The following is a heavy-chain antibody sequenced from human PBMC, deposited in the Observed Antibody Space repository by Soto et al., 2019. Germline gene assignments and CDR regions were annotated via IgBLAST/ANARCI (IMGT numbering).Heavy chain of an antibody. D-gene: IGHD3-10*01. V-gene: IGHV1-69*12. J-gene: IGHJ4*02. CDR3: ARAIWFGELFYFDF. CDR2: IIPIFGTA. CDR1: GGTFSSYA. Sequence: QVQLVQSGAEVKKPGSSVTVSCKASGGTFSSYAISWVRQAPGQGLEWMGGIIPIFGTANYAQKFQGRVTITAYEYTSTAYMELSSVRSEDTAGYDCARAIWFGELFYFDFWGQGTPVTVSS.